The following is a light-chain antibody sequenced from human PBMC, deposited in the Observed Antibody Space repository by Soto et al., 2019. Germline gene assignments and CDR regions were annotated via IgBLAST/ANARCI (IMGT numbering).Light chain of an antibody. Sequence: QSALTQPPSASGSFGQSVTISCTGTSSDVGGYNYVSWYQQHPGKAPKLMIYEVSERPSGVPDRFSGSKSGTSASLAITGLQAEDEADYYCCSYAGSYTLYVFGTGTKVTVL. CDR2: EVS. V-gene: IGLV2-8*01. CDR3: CSYAGSYTLYV. J-gene: IGLJ1*01. CDR1: SSDVGGYNY.